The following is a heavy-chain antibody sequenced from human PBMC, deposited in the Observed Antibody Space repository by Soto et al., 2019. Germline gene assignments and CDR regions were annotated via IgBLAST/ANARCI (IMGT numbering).Heavy chain of an antibody. CDR3: ARDWTTYYYDSSGDSEHFDY. CDR1: GFTFSSYS. D-gene: IGHD3-22*01. CDR2: ISSNGGST. J-gene: IGHJ4*02. Sequence: GGSLRLSCAASGFTFSSYSMHWVRQAPGKGLEYVSAISSNGGSTYYANSVKGRFTISRDNAKNSLYLQMNSLRAEDTAVYYCARDWTTYYYDSSGDSEHFDYWGQGTLVTVSS. V-gene: IGHV3-64*01.